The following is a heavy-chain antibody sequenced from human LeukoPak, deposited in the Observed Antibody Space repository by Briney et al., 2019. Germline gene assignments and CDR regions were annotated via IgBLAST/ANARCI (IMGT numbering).Heavy chain of an antibody. V-gene: IGHV4-4*07. J-gene: IGHJ4*02. CDR2: INTSGNT. CDR1: NGSVGGYY. D-gene: IGHD5/OR15-5a*01. Sequence: SETLSLTCTVSNGSVGGYYWTWIRQPAGKGLEWIGRINTSGNTIYNPSLKSRVTMSVDTSKNPFSLNLTSVTAADTAVYYCARDTPPLRPFDCWGQRTLVTVSS. CDR3: ARDTPPLRPFDC.